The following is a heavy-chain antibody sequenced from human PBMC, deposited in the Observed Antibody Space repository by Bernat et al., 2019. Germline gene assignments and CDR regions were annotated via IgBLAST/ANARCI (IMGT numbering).Heavy chain of an antibody. J-gene: IGHJ6*04. CDR1: EFSVTDNY. D-gene: IGHD3-16*01. Sequence: EVQLVESGGGLVKPGGPLRLSSAVSEFSVTDNYMNWVRQAPGKGLEWVGHIKSKTDGGSTDYAAPVKGRFTISRDDSTNTLYLQMDSLKSEDTGVYYCSTGHYGVWGKGTTVTVSS. CDR2: IKSKTDGGST. V-gene: IGHV3-15*01. CDR3: STGHYGV.